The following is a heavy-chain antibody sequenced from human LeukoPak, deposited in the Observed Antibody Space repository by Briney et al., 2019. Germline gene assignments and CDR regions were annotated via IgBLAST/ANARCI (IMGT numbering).Heavy chain of an antibody. CDR2: INRDGTAT. CDR3: TRDQEGVGGTFDL. D-gene: IGHD1-26*01. J-gene: IGHJ4*02. CDR1: GFTFSPYW. V-gene: IGHV3-74*01. Sequence: AGGSLRLSCAASGFTFSPYWMHWVRQVPGKGLLWVSRINRDGTATWYADSVKGRFTVSRDNARNTLSLQMNTLRAEDSGLYYCTRDQEGVGGTFDLWGQGTLVTVSS.